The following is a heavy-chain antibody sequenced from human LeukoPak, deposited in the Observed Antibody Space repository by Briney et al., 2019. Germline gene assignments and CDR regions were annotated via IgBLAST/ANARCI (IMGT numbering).Heavy chain of an antibody. D-gene: IGHD3-10*01. V-gene: IGHV4-34*01. J-gene: IGHJ6*03. Sequence: PSETLSLTCAVYGGSFSGYYWSWIRQPPGKGLEWIGEINHSGSTNYNPSLKSRVTISVDTSKNQFSLQLSSVTAADTAVYYCARIPGGSGSYYLPFCYYYYMDVWGKGTTVTVSS. CDR2: INHSGST. CDR3: ARIPGGSGSYYLPFCYYYYMDV. CDR1: GGSFSGYY.